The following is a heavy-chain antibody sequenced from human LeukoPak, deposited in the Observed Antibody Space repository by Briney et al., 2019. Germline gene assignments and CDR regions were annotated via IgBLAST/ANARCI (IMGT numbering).Heavy chain of an antibody. CDR3: TRGDNT. CDR2: IYTSGNT. V-gene: IGHV4-61*02. Sequence: SQTLSLTCTVSGGSISSGSSYWSWIRRPAGKGLEWIGRIYTSGNTNYKPSLQSRVTISVDTAKNQFSLKPSSVTAADTAVYYCTRGDNTWGQGTLVTVSS. CDR1: GGSISSGSSY. J-gene: IGHJ5*02. D-gene: IGHD2/OR15-2a*01.